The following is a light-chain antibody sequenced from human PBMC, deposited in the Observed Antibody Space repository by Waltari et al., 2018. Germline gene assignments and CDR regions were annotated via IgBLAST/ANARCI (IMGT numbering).Light chain of an antibody. Sequence: QSVLTQPPPVSGAPGQRVPIACTGSGSNIGAGYDVHWDPQVPRAAPKLLIYGSSSRPLGVPDRFFGSTSGTSASLAIIGLQAEDEADYYCQSYDITLRVVFGGGTKLTVL. CDR1: GSNIGAGYD. CDR3: QSYDITLRVV. V-gene: IGLV1-40*01. J-gene: IGLJ3*02. CDR2: GSS.